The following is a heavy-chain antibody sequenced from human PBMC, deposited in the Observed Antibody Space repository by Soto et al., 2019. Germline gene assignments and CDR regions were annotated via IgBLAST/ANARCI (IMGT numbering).Heavy chain of an antibody. CDR2: IIPIFGTA. V-gene: IGHV1-69*13. J-gene: IGHJ6*02. Sequence: SVKVSCKASGGSFTYTLSWVRQAPGQGLEWMGGIIPIFGTANYAQKFQGRATITADESTKTAYMELSTLRSEDTAVYYCARLHSHGTYGMDVWGQGTTVTVSS. CDR3: ARLHSHGTYGMDV. D-gene: IGHD5-18*01. CDR1: GGSFTYT.